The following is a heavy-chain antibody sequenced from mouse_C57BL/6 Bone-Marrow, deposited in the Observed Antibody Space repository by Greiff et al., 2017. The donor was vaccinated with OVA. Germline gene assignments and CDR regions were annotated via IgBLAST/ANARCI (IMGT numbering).Heavy chain of an antibody. Sequence: VQLQQPGTELVKPGASVKLSCKASGYTFTSYWMHWVKQRPGQGLEWIGNINPSNGGTNYNEKFKSKATLTVDKSSSTAYMQLSSLTSEDSAVYYCARSLFPYYYGRSLFAYGGQGTLVTVSA. CDR3: ARSLFPYYYGRSLFAY. CDR2: INPSNGGT. V-gene: IGHV1-53*01. J-gene: IGHJ3*01. CDR1: GYTFTSYW. D-gene: IGHD1-1*01.